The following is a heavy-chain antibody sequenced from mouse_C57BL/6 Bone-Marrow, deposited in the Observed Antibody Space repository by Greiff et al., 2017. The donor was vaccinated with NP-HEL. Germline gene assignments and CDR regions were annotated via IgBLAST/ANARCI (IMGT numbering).Heavy chain of an antibody. CDR3: ARCFDVRAMDY. J-gene: IGHJ4*01. V-gene: IGHV1-59*01. CDR1: GYTFTSYW. Sequence: VQLQQPGAELVRPGTSVKLSYKASGYTFTSYWMHWVKQRPGQGLAWIGVIDPSDSYTNYNQKFKGKATLTVDTSSSTAYMQLSSLTSEDSAVYYCARCFDVRAMDYWGQGTSVTVSS. CDR2: IDPSDSYT.